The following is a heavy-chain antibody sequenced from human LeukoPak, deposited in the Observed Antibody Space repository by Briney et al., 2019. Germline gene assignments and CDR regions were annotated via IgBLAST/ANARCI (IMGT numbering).Heavy chain of an antibody. D-gene: IGHD3-22*01. J-gene: IGHJ4*02. CDR2: IYHSGST. CDR3: ARAGRGYYYDSSGYYPLEY. V-gene: IGHV4-30-2*01. Sequence: SQTLSLTCAVSGGSISSGGHSWSWIRQPPGKGLEWIGYIYHSGSTYYNPSLKSRVTISVDRSKNQFSLKLSSVTAADTAVYYCARAGRGYYYDSSGYYPLEYWGQGTLVTVSS. CDR1: GGSISSGGHS.